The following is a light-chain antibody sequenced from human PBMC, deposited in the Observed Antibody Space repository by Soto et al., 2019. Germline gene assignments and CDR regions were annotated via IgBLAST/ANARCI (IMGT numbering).Light chain of an antibody. Sequence: ETVMTQSPATLSVSPGERATLSCRASQSVSVNLAWYQQKPGQTPRLLMYGAPNRATGIPARFSGSGSGTEYTLTLRGLQSEDFAVYYCQQYDNWPRTLGQGTKVDIK. V-gene: IGKV3-15*01. CDR3: QQYDNWPRT. J-gene: IGKJ1*01. CDR2: GAP. CDR1: QSVSVN.